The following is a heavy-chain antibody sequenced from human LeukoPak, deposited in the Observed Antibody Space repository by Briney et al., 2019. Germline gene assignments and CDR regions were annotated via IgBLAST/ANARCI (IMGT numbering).Heavy chain of an antibody. CDR2: IYYSGST. Sequence: SETLSLTCTVSGGSISSYYWSWIRQPPGKGLEWLGYIYYSGSTNYNPSLKSRVTISVDTSKNQFSLKLSSVTAADTAVYYCARRRGDYRGKPFDYWGQGTLVTVSS. V-gene: IGHV4-59*01. D-gene: IGHD4-17*01. CDR3: ARRRGDYRGKPFDY. CDR1: GGSISSYY. J-gene: IGHJ4*02.